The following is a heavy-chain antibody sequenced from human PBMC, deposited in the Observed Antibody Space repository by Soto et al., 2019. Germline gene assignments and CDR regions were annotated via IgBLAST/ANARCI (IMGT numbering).Heavy chain of an antibody. Sequence: SVKVSCKASGGTFSSYAISWVRQAPGQGLEWMGGIIPIFGTANYAQKFQGRVTITADESTSTAYMELSSLRSEDTAVYYCARDRGWWLVSDNWFDPWGHGTLVTVSS. CDR2: IIPIFGTA. J-gene: IGHJ5*02. V-gene: IGHV1-69*13. CDR3: ARDRGWWLVSDNWFDP. D-gene: IGHD3-3*01. CDR1: GGTFSSYA.